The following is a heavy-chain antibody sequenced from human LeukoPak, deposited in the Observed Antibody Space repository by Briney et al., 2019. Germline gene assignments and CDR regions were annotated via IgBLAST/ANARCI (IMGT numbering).Heavy chain of an antibody. D-gene: IGHD4-23*01. Sequence: AETLSLTCTVSGGSISGYYWSWIRQPPGKGLEWIGYIYYSGRTNYNPSLKSRVTISVDTSKNQFSLKLTSVTAADTAVYYCARAPGVVTSFDYWGQGTLVSVSS. CDR1: GGSISGYY. V-gene: IGHV4-59*01. CDR3: ARAPGVVTSFDY. CDR2: IYYSGRT. J-gene: IGHJ4*02.